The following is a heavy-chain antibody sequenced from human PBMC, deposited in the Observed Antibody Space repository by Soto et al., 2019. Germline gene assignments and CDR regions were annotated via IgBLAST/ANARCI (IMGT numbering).Heavy chain of an antibody. CDR2: FYKSATT. J-gene: IGHJ5*02. Sequence: LSPTCSVSGDSLSNLDYCWAWISKPPGPALEYIGYFYKSATTYYNPSFERRLVISVDTSKSRFSLTVTPVTAADTDVHFCASGCHCLSGRWFLNKFDTWGQGALVTTSS. V-gene: IGHV4-30-4*01. D-gene: IGHD3-10*01. CDR1: GDSLSNLDYC. CDR3: ASGCHCLSGRWFLNKFDT.